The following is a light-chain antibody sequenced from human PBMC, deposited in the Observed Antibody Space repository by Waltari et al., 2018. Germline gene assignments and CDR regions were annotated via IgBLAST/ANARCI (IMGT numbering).Light chain of an antibody. Sequence: IQMTQSPSSLPASVGDTVTITCRASQTIFKYISWYQQKPGKAPKLLILSASTWQSGVPLRFSGSGSGTDFTLAISSLQAEDFATYYCQQTYTAPLIFGGGTKVEI. CDR1: QTIFKY. CDR2: SAS. CDR3: QQTYTAPLI. J-gene: IGKJ4*01. V-gene: IGKV1-39*01.